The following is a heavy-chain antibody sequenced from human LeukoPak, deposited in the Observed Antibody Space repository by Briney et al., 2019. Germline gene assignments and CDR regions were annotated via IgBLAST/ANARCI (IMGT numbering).Heavy chain of an antibody. V-gene: IGHV1-2*02. J-gene: IGHJ5*02. D-gene: IGHD2-2*01. Sequence: ASVKVSCKASGYTFTGYYMHWVRQAPGQGLEWMGWINPNSGGTNYAQKFQGRVTMTRDTSISTVYMELSSLRSEDTAVYYCARGPTYIVVVPAASSNNWFDPWGQGTLVTVSS. CDR3: ARGPTYIVVVPAASSNNWFDP. CDR2: INPNSGGT. CDR1: GYTFTGYY.